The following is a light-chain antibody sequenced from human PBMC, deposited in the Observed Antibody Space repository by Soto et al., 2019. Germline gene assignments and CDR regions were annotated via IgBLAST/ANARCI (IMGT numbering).Light chain of an antibody. CDR3: QQYDTYPRT. Sequence: DIQMTQSPATLSASLGDRVTITCRASQSISNWLAWYQQKPGKAPKRLIFKASTLASGVPSRFSGSGSGTEFTLNISRLQPDDFATYHCQQYDTYPRTFGQGTKVDIK. J-gene: IGKJ1*01. CDR1: QSISNW. CDR2: KAS. V-gene: IGKV1-5*03.